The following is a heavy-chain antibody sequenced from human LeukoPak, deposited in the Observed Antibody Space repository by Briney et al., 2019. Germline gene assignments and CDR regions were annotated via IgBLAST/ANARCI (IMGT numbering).Heavy chain of an antibody. D-gene: IGHD3-9*01. J-gene: IGHJ4*02. CDR2: IYYSGST. CDR3: ARLDILTGYYFDY. V-gene: IGHV4-39*01. CDR1: GGSISSSSYY. Sequence: SETLSLTCTVSGGSISSSSYYWGWIRQPPGKGLEWIVCIYYSGSTYYNPSLKSRLTISVDTSKNQFFLKLSSVTAADTAVYYCARLDILTGYYFDYWGQGTLVTVSS.